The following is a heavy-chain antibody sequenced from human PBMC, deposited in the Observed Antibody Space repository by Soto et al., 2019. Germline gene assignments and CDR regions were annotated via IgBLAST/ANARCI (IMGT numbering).Heavy chain of an antibody. Sequence: PSETLSLTCTVSGGSISSGDYYWSWIRQPPGKGLEWIGYIYYSGSTYYNPSLKSRVTISVDTSKNQFSLKLSSVTAADTAVYYCARVVGGTSPHYYYYGMDVWGQGTTVTVSS. J-gene: IGHJ6*02. CDR2: IYYSGST. D-gene: IGHD2-15*01. CDR1: GGSISSGDYY. CDR3: ARVVGGTSPHYYYYGMDV. V-gene: IGHV4-30-4*01.